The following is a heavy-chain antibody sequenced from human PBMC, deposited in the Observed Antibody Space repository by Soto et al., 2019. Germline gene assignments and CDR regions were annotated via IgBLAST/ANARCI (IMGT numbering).Heavy chain of an antibody. CDR1: GFAFSSYG. CDR3: TRDRSGFGELRTFDS. Sequence: GGSLRLSCAASGFAFSSYGMHWVRQAPGKGLEWVAVIWYDGSNKYYAESVKGRFTISRDNSKNTLYLQMNSLRAEDTAVYYCTRDRSGFGELRTFDSWGQGTLVTVSS. V-gene: IGHV3-33*01. J-gene: IGHJ4*02. CDR2: IWYDGSNK. D-gene: IGHD3-10*01.